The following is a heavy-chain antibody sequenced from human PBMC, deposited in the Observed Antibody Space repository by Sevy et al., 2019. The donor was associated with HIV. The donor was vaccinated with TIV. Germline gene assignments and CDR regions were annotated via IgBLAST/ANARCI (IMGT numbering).Heavy chain of an antibody. CDR2: ISYSGST. D-gene: IGHD5-18*01. J-gene: IGHJ4*02. Sequence: SETLSLTCTVSGDSVSSGSYFWSWIRQPPGKGLEWIGYISYSGSTNYNPSLKSRVTISVDTSKKQFSLKLTSVTAADTAVYFCARGSRGYSYGWGQGTLVTSPQ. CDR3: ARGSRGYSYG. CDR1: GDSVSSGSYF. V-gene: IGHV4-61*01.